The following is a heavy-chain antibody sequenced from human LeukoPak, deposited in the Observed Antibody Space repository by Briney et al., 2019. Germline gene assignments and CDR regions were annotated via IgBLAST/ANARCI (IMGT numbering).Heavy chain of an antibody. D-gene: IGHD1-20*01. CDR1: GGSFSGYY. CDR2: INHSGST. CDR3: ARGITAQVTRRWFDP. J-gene: IGHJ5*02. Sequence: SETLSLTCAVYGGSFSGYYWSWIRQPPGNGLEWIGEINHSGSTNYNPSLKSRVTISVDTSKNQFSLKLSSVTAADTAVYYCARGITAQVTRRWFDPWGQGTLVTVSS. V-gene: IGHV4-34*01.